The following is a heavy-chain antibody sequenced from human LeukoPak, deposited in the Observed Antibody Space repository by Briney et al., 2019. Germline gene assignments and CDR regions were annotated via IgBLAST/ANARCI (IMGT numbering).Heavy chain of an antibody. Sequence: GASVKVSCKVSGYTLTELSMHWVRQAPGKGLEWMGWINPNSGGTNYAQKFQGRVTMTRDTSISTAYMELSRLRSDDTAVYYCALEPRLLELRSAFDIWGQGTMVTVSS. V-gene: IGHV1-2*02. CDR1: GYTLTELS. CDR3: ALEPRLLELRSAFDI. J-gene: IGHJ3*02. CDR2: INPNSGGT. D-gene: IGHD1-7*01.